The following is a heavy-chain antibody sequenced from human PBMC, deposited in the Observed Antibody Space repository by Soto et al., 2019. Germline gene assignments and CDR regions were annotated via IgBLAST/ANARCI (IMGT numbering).Heavy chain of an antibody. J-gene: IGHJ4*02. CDR1: GFSIGSNNW. V-gene: IGHV4-28*01. CDR2: IYYSGTT. D-gene: IGHD2-2*01. CDR3: ARKERKPAAIWN. Sequence: SETLSLTGAVSGFSIGSNNWWGWIRQPPGKGLEWIGNIYYSGTTQFNPSLKSRVTMSIGGAGNQFSLRLSSVTAADTAVYYCARKERKPAAIWNWGQGTLVTVSS.